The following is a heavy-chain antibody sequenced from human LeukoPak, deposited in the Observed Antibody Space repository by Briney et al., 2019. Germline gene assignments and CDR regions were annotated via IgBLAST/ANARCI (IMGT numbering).Heavy chain of an antibody. Sequence: PGRSLRLSCAASGFTFSSYGMHWVRQAPGKGLEWVAVISYDGSNKYYADSVKGRFTISRDNSKNTLYLQMNSLRAEDTAVYYCAKDFSPRRLAAGTPIYFDYWGQGALVTVSS. CDR1: GFTFSSYG. J-gene: IGHJ4*02. D-gene: IGHD6-13*01. CDR3: AKDFSPRRLAAGTPIYFDY. CDR2: ISYDGSNK. V-gene: IGHV3-30*18.